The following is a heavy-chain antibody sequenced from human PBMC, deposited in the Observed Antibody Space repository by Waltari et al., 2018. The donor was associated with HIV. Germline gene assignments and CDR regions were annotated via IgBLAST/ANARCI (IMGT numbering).Heavy chain of an antibody. Sequence: QVLVVEFGGDVVRPGKSLRLSCSGSGFSFSDHAFHWVRRAPGRGLEWLAFLSRDGIRQVYSDSARGRFVISRDNSKNIVYLQINGLRREDTAVYYCATTHGSGAYDNDFDYWGQGTLV. D-gene: IGHD3-10*01. V-gene: IGHV3-30*03. CDR2: LSRDGIRQ. J-gene: IGHJ4*02. CDR3: ATTHGSGAYDNDFDY. CDR1: GFSFSDHA.